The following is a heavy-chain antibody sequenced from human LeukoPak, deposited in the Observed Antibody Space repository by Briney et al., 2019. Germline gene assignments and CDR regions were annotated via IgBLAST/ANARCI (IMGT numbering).Heavy chain of an antibody. V-gene: IGHV4-59*01. Sequence: PSETLSLTCTVSGGAISSYYWSWVRQPPGKGLEWIGYINCSRSTNYNPSLKSRVTISVDTSKNQFSLKLSSVAAADTAVYYCARGGYCSGGSCYGGPFDYWGQGTLVTVSS. CDR2: INCSRST. CDR1: GGAISSYY. CDR3: ARGGYCSGGSCYGGPFDY. J-gene: IGHJ4*02. D-gene: IGHD2-15*01.